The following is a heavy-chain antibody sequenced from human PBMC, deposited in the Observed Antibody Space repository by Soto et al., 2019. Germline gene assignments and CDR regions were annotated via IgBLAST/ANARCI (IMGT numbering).Heavy chain of an antibody. CDR2: ISAYNGNT. V-gene: IGHV1-18*01. CDR1: GYTFTIYG. D-gene: IGHD3-3*01. J-gene: IGHJ4*02. CDR3: ARSTITIFGVVISFDY. Sequence: ASVKVSCKASGYTFTIYGISWVRQTPGQGLEWMGWISAYNGNTNYAQKLQGRVTMTTDTSTSTAYMELRSLRSDDTAVYYCARSTITIFGVVISFDYWGQGTLVTVSS.